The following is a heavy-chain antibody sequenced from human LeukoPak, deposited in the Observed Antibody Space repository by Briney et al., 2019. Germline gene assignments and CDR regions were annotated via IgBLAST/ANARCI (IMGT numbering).Heavy chain of an antibody. Sequence: GGSLRLSCGASGFTFNSYVMHWVRQAPGKGLEWVAVISYDGSNEYHADSVKGRFTISRDTSRNTLYLQMNSLRVEDTAVYYCVKGGDGFNFGDHWGQGNRVTVSS. J-gene: IGHJ4*02. D-gene: IGHD5-24*01. CDR3: VKGGDGFNFGDH. V-gene: IGHV3-30*18. CDR2: ISYDGSNE. CDR1: GFTFNSYV.